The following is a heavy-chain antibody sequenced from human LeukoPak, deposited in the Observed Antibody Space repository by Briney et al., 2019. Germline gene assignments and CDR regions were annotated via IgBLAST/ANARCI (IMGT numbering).Heavy chain of an antibody. J-gene: IGHJ4*02. CDR1: GFTFSSYA. D-gene: IGHD3-10*01. Sequence: GGSLRLSCAASGFTFSSYAMTCVRLAPRKGLEWVSSISGSGGSTYYADSVKGRFTISRDNSKNTLSLQMNSLRAEDTAVYYCAKGGSGSYRDYFDYWGQGTLVTVSS. CDR2: ISGSGGST. V-gene: IGHV3-23*01. CDR3: AKGGSGSYRDYFDY.